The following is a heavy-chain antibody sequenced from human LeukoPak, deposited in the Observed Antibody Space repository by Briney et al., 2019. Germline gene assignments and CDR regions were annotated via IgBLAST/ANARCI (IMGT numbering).Heavy chain of an antibody. Sequence: TTSETLSLTCAVYGGSFSGYYWSWIRQPPGKGLEWIGEINHSGSTNYNPSLKSRVTMSVDTSKNQFSLKLSSVTAADTAVYYCARVGSSSWQYKYYYYGMDVWGQGTTVTVSS. D-gene: IGHD6-13*01. CDR3: ARVGSSSWQYKYYYYGMDV. CDR2: INHSGST. J-gene: IGHJ6*02. V-gene: IGHV4-34*01. CDR1: GGSFSGYY.